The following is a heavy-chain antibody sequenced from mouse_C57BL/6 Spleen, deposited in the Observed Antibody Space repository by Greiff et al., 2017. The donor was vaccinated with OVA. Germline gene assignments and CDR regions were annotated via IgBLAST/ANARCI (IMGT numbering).Heavy chain of an antibody. Sequence: EVQLQQSGPELVKPGASVKISCKASGYTFTDYYMNWVKQSHGKSLEWIGDINPNNGGTSYNQKFKGKATLTVDKSSSTAYMELRSLTSEDSAVYYCAVYDGYYGFAYWGQGTLVTVSA. CDR3: AVYDGYYGFAY. CDR1: GYTFTDYY. V-gene: IGHV1-26*01. CDR2: INPNNGGT. J-gene: IGHJ3*01. D-gene: IGHD2-3*01.